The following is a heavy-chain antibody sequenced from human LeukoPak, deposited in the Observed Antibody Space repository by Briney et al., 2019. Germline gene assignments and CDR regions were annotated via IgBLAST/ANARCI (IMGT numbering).Heavy chain of an antibody. J-gene: IGHJ4*02. D-gene: IGHD1-26*01. CDR1: GGTFSSYA. V-gene: IGHV1-69-2*01. CDR3: ATGGGGELPYQPVY. CDR2: VDPEDGET. Sequence: EASVKVSCKASGGTFSSYAISWVRQAPGKGLEWMGLVDPEDGETIYAEKFQGRVTITADTSTDTAYMELSSLRSEDTAVYYCATGGGGELPYQPVYWGQGTLVTVSS.